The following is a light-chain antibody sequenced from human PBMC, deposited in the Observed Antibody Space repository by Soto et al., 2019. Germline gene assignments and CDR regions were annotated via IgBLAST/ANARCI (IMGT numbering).Light chain of an antibody. Sequence: EILFIQSPSTLSLCLGEKATLSCETSQSRGSNFLAWYQHKPGQAPRLLIYASSNRATGIPDRFSGSASGTDFTLTINRLEPEDFAVYYCQLYGISPHFGQGTRLEIK. J-gene: IGKJ5*01. CDR1: QSRGSNF. CDR3: QLYGISPH. V-gene: IGKV3-20*01. CDR2: ASS.